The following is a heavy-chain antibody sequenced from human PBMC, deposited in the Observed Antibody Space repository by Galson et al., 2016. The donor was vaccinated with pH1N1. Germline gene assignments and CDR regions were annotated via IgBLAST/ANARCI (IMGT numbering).Heavy chain of an antibody. J-gene: IGHJ6*02. CDR2: INPNSGGT. CDR3: ARRGSSTSHYYYGMDV. V-gene: IGHV1-2*02. Sequence: SVKVSCKASGYTFTGYYMHWVRQAPGQGLEWMGWINPNSGGTKYAQKCQGRVTMTRDTPISTAYMELSRLRSDDTAVYYCARRGSSTSHYYYGMDVWGQETTVTVSS. CDR1: GYTFTGYY. D-gene: IGHD2-2*01.